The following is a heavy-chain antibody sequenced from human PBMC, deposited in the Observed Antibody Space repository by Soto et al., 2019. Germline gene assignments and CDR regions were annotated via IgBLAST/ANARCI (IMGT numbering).Heavy chain of an antibody. V-gene: IGHV4-34*01. Sequence: QVQLQQWGAGLLKPSETLPLTCAVYGGSFSGYFWSWIRQPPGKNLEWIGEIYHTGSTRYNPSLKGRVTISVDTSENQFSLKLTSVAAADTAVYYCARGLDTTVPSRFDSWGQGTLVTVSS. J-gene: IGHJ4*02. D-gene: IGHD1-1*01. CDR2: IYHTGST. CDR3: ARGLDTTVPSRFDS. CDR1: GGSFSGYF.